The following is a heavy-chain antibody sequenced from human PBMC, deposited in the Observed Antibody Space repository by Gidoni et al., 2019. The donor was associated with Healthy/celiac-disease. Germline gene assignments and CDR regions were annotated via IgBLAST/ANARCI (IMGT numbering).Heavy chain of an antibody. J-gene: IGHJ2*01. D-gene: IGHD2-15*01. V-gene: IGHV4-59*01. CDR2: IYYSGST. Sequence: QVQLQESGPGLVKPSETLSLTCTVSGGSISSYYWRCIRQPPGKGLEWIGYIYYSGSTNYHPPLKSRVTISVDTSKNQFSLKLSSVTAADTAVYYCARLHGGSEVVEWYFDLWGRGTLVTVSS. CDR1: GGSISSYY. CDR3: ARLHGGSEVVEWYFDL.